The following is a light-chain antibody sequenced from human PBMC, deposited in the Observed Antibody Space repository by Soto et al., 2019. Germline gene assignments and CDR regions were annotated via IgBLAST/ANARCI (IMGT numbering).Light chain of an antibody. V-gene: IGKV1-9*01. J-gene: IGKJ4*01. CDR1: QDIAIY. CDR3: KQLRMYPST. Sequence: IQLTQSPSSLSASVGYRVTITCGPSQDIAIYLAWYQQKPGEAPKLLIYAASTLYGGVPSMFSGSGSGTDFALTITSLQAEDFATYYCKQLRMYPSTFGGGTKVDIK. CDR2: AAS.